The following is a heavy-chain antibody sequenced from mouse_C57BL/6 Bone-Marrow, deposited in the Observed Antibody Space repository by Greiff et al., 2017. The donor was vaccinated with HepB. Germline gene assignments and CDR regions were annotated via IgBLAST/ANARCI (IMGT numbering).Heavy chain of an antibody. Sequence: EVKLVESGGDLVKPGGSLKLSCAASGFTFSSYGMSWVRQTPDKRLEWVATISSGGSYTYYPDSVKGRFTISRDNAKNTLYLQMSSLKSEDTAMYYCARLPLFYFWFAYWGQGTLVTVSA. J-gene: IGHJ3*01. CDR1: GFTFSSYG. CDR3: ARLPLFYFWFAY. D-gene: IGHD2-1*01. CDR2: ISSGGSYT. V-gene: IGHV5-6*01.